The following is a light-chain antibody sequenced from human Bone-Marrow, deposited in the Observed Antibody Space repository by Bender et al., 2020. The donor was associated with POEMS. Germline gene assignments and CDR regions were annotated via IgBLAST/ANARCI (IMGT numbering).Light chain of an antibody. Sequence: TISCSGTSSNFGNNAAHWYHHVPGTAPKLLIYSNNQRPSGVPDRFSASTSGTSASLAISGLHSDDEADYYCSSWDDSLNGWVFGGGTKLTVL. V-gene: IGLV1-44*01. J-gene: IGLJ3*02. CDR3: SSWDDSLNGWV. CDR2: SNN. CDR1: SSNFGNNA.